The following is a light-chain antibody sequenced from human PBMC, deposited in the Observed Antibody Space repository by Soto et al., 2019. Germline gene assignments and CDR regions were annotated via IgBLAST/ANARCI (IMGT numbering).Light chain of an antibody. Sequence: EVVLTQSPATLSLSPGEGATLSCRVSQSISSSYLSWYQQRPGQAPRLLIYGASTRATGIPARFSGSGSGTEFTLTISSLQSEDFAVYYCQQYNNWPPITFGQGTRLEI. V-gene: IGKV3D-7*01. CDR1: QSISSSY. CDR3: QQYNNWPPIT. CDR2: GAS. J-gene: IGKJ5*01.